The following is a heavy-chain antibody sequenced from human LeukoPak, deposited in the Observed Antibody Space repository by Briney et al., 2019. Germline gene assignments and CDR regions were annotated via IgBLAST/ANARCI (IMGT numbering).Heavy chain of an antibody. Sequence: PGGSLRLSCAASGLTFSSHWMHWVRQAPGKGLVWVSRITNDGSSTTYADSVKGRFTISRDNAKNMLYLQVNSLRAEDTAIYYCARWDAYYTGGIGYSGDFAFDFWGQGTLVTVSS. V-gene: IGHV3-74*01. CDR1: GLTFSSHW. CDR2: ITNDGSST. CDR3: ARWDAYYTGGIGYSGDFAFDF. D-gene: IGHD2-8*02. J-gene: IGHJ3*01.